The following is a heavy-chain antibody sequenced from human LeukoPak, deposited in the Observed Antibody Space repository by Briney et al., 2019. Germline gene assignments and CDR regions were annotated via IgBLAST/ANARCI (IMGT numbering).Heavy chain of an antibody. Sequence: SETLSLTCTVSGGSISTSSYYWGWIRQPPGKGLEWIGSIYYTETTYYSPSLKSRVTISVDTSKNQFSLKLSSVTAADTAVYYCARAPVTAIQIDYWGQGTLVTVSS. D-gene: IGHD2-21*02. V-gene: IGHV4-39*07. CDR3: ARAPVTAIQIDY. CDR1: GGSISTSSYY. CDR2: IYYTETT. J-gene: IGHJ4*02.